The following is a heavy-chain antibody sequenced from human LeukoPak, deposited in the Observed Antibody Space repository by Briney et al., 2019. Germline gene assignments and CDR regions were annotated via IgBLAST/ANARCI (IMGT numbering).Heavy chain of an antibody. J-gene: IGHJ4*02. D-gene: IGHD6-19*01. CDR2: ISYDGSHK. CDR3: AKTAGEQWLAMSLDY. Sequence: PGGSLRLSCAASGFTFSSYGMHWVRQAPGKGLEWVAVISYDGSHKYYADSVKGRFTISRDNSKNTLYLDMTSLRAEDTAVFYCAKTAGEQWLAMSLDYWGQGTLVTVSS. V-gene: IGHV3-30*18. CDR1: GFTFSSYG.